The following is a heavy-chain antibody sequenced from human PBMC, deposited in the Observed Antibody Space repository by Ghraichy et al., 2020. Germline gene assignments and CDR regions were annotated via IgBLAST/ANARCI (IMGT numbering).Heavy chain of an antibody. D-gene: IGHD4-17*01. V-gene: IGHV4-34*01. Sequence: SETLSLTCTVYGGSFSGYYWSWHRQPPGKGLEWIGEIKLSGSTSYSPSLRSRVTISVDTSKNQFSLKLTSVTAADTAMYYCARGLSYGDYVVAFGYWGQGTLVTVSS. CDR1: GGSFSGYY. J-gene: IGHJ4*02. CDR3: ARGLSYGDYVVAFGY. CDR2: IKLSGST.